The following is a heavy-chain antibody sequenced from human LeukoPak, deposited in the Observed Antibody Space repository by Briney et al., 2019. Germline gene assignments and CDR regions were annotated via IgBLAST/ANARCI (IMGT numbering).Heavy chain of an antibody. V-gene: IGHV4-59*08. CDR2: IYYSGST. J-gene: IGHJ4*02. CDR3: ARGGNYGDYDGYFDY. Sequence: SETLSLTCTFSGGSISSYHWSWIRQPPGKGLEWIGYIYYSGSTNYTPSLRSRVTISVDTSKNQFSLKLRSVTAADTAVYYCARGGNYGDYDGYFDYWGQGTLVTVSS. CDR1: GGSISSYH. D-gene: IGHD4-17*01.